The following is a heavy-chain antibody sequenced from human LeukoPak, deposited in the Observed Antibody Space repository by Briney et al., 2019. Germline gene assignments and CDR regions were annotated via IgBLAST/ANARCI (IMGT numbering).Heavy chain of an antibody. CDR1: GFTFSSFE. V-gene: IGHV3-48*03. CDR2: ISSWGSTI. Sequence: GGSLRLSCAPSGFTFSSFEMNWVRQAPGKGLEWGSYISSWGSTIYYVDSVKGRFTISRDNAKNSLYLQMNSLRAEDTAVYYCAGVYVDSIDYWGQGTLVTVSS. CDR3: AGVYVDSIDY. D-gene: IGHD4-17*01. J-gene: IGHJ4*02.